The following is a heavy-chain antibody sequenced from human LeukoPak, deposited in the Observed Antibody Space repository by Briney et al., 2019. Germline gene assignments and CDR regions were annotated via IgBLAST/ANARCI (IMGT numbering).Heavy chain of an antibody. CDR2: IYYSGST. CDR3: ARVPGPGGGAFLYWYFDL. Sequence: SETLSLTCTVSSGSTSSYYWSWIRQPPGKGLEWIGYIYYSGSTNYNPSLKSRVTISVDTSKNQFSLKLSSVTAADTAVYYCARVPGPGGGAFLYWYFDLWGRGTLVTVFS. V-gene: IGHV4-59*08. CDR1: SGSTSSYY. J-gene: IGHJ2*01. D-gene: IGHD3-16*01.